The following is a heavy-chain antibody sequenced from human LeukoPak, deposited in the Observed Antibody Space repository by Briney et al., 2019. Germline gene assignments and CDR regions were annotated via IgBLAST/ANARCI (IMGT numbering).Heavy chain of an antibody. J-gene: IGHJ4*02. V-gene: IGHV3-21*01. Sequence: GGSLRLSRAASGFTFRSYSMNWVRQAPGKGLEWVSFISRSSSYIYYADSVKGRFTISRDNAKNSLYLQMNSLRAEDTAVYYCARRRPDSSGYGHSYFDYWGQGTLVTVSS. CDR2: ISRSSSYI. D-gene: IGHD3-22*01. CDR1: GFTFRSYS. CDR3: ARRRPDSSGYGHSYFDY.